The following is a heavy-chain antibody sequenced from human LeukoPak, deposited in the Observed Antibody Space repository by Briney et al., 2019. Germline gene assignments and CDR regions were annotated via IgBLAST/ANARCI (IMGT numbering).Heavy chain of an antibody. D-gene: IGHD3-10*01. CDR3: ARVRGVRRLFGY. V-gene: IGHV4-59*12. CDR1: GGSISRYY. J-gene: IGHJ4*02. CDR2: IYYSGST. Sequence: SETLSLTCTVSGGSISRYYWSWIRQPPGKGLEWIGYIYYSGSTNYNPSLKSRVTISVDTSKNQFSLKLSSVTAADTAVYYCARVRGVRRLFGYWGQGTLVTVSS.